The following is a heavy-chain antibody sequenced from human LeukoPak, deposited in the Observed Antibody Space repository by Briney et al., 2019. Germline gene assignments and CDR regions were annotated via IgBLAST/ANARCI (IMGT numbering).Heavy chain of an antibody. CDR2: ISSNGGST. CDR3: AKGREEAAAISLNY. V-gene: IGHV3-64*01. D-gene: IGHD2-2*02. J-gene: IGHJ4*02. CDR1: GFTFSDYY. Sequence: GGSLRLSCAASGFTFSDYYMSWVRQAPGKGLEYVSAISSNGGSTYYANSVKGRFTISRDNSKNTLYLQMNSLRAEDTAVYYCAKGREEAAAISLNYWGQGTLVTVSS.